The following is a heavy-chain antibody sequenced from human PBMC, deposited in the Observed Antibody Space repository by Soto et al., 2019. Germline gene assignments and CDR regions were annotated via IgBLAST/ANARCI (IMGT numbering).Heavy chain of an antibody. V-gene: IGHV3-73*02. CDR1: GFTFSGSA. Sequence: EVQLVESGGGLVQPGGSLKLSCAASGFTFSGSAMHWVRQASGKGLEWVGRIRSKANSYATAYAASLKGRFTISRDDSNNTAYLQMNSLKTEDTAVYYCTRRQSAAGSPYYYYGMDVWGQGTTVTVSS. J-gene: IGHJ6*02. CDR3: TRRQSAAGSPYYYYGMDV. CDR2: IRSKANSYAT. D-gene: IGHD6-13*01.